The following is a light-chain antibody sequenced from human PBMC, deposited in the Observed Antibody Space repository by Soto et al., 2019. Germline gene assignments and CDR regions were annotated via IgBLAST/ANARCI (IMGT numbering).Light chain of an antibody. CDR1: QSVSSN. J-gene: IGKJ5*01. Sequence: EIGMTQSPATLSVSPGERATLSCRASQSVSSNLAWYQQKPGQAPRLLIFGASTRATGIPARFSGSGSGTEFTLTISSLQSEDSAVYYCQQYNSWPPITFGQGTRLEIK. CDR2: GAS. V-gene: IGKV3-15*01. CDR3: QQYNSWPPIT.